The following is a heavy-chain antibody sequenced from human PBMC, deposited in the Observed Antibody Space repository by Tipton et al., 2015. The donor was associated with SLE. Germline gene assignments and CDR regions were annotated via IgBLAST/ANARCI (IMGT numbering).Heavy chain of an antibody. CDR3: ARARTYPYYYDSIGYHPN. D-gene: IGHD3-22*01. Sequence: QSGPEVKKPGSSVKVSCKASGGTFSSYAISWVRQAPGQGLEWMGGIIPIFGTANYAQKFQGRVTITADKSTSTAYMELSSLRSEDTAVYYCARARTYPYYYDSIGYHPNWGQGTLVTVSS. J-gene: IGHJ4*02. V-gene: IGHV1-69*06. CDR1: GGTFSSYA. CDR2: IIPIFGTA.